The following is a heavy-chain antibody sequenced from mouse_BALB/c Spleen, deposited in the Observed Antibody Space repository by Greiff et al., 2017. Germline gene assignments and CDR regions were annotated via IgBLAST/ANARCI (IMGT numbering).Heavy chain of an antibody. D-gene: IGHD2-4*01. CDR1: GYSITSDYA. CDR2: ISYSGST. Sequence: EVKLVESGPGLVKPSQSLSLTCTVTGYSITSDYAWNWIRQFPGNKLEWMGYISYSGSTSYNPSLKSRISITRDTSKNQFFLQLNSVTTEDTATYYCARDYDRDYYAMDYWGQGTSVTVSS. CDR3: ARDYDRDYYAMDY. V-gene: IGHV3-2*02. J-gene: IGHJ4*01.